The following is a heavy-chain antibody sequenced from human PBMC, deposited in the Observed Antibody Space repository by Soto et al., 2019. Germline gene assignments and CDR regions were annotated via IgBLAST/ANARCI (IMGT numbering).Heavy chain of an antibody. Sequence: QVQLVQSGAEVKKPGSSVKVSCKASGDTFSSYAISWVRQAPGQGLEWMGGIIPIFGTANYAQKFQGRVTITADESTSTAYMELSSLRSEDTAVYDCAGDPEGTAMVTPGGNYWGQGTLVTVSS. CDR3: AGDPEGTAMVTPGGNY. V-gene: IGHV1-69*12. J-gene: IGHJ4*02. D-gene: IGHD5-18*01. CDR2: IIPIFGTA. CDR1: GDTFSSYA.